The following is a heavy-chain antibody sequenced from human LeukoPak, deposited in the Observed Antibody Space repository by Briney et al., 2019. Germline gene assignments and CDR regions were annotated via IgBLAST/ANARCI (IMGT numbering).Heavy chain of an antibody. Sequence: PGGSLRLSCAASGFTFDDYTMRWVRQAPGKCLEWVSLISWDGGSTYYADSVKGRFTISRDNSKNSLYLPMNSLRTEDTALYYCAKSMVSGSSHWYFDLWGRGTLVTVSS. D-gene: IGHD3-10*01. J-gene: IGHJ2*01. CDR1: GFTFDDYT. V-gene: IGHV3-43*01. CDR3: AKSMVSGSSHWYFDL. CDR2: ISWDGGST.